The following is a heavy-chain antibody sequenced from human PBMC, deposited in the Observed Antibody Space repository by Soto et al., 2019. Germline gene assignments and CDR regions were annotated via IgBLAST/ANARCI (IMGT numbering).Heavy chain of an antibody. J-gene: IGHJ6*02. CDR2: IYYSGST. D-gene: IGHD6-13*01. V-gene: IGHV4-61*01. CDR3: AGVPPAAEHETSYYYGMDA. Sequence: TSETLSLTCTVSGGSVSSGSYYWSWIRQPPGKGLEWIGYIYYSGSTNYNPSLKSRVTISVDTSKNQFSLKLSSVTAADTAVYYGAGVPPAAEHETSYYYGMDAGGQGTTFT. CDR1: GGSVSSGSYY.